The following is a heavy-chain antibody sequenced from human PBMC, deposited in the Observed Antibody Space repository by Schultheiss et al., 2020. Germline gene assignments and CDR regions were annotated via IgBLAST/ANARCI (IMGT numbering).Heavy chain of an antibody. J-gene: IGHJ6*02. V-gene: IGHV3-30*04. D-gene: IGHD6-19*01. CDR2: IAYDDSNR. CDR3: AKGPRGSGWYIADV. CDR1: GFSFNTFA. Sequence: GGSLRLSCVASGFSFNTFAMHWVRQAPGKGLEWVALIAYDDSNRWYSESVKGRFTISRDNSKSTLYLQMNSVSAEDTAVYYCAKGPRGSGWYIADVWGQGTTVTVSS.